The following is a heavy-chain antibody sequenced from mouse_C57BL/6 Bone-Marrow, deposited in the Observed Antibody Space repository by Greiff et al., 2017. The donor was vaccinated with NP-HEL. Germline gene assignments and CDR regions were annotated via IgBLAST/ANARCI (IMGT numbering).Heavy chain of an antibody. V-gene: IGHV5-6*01. CDR2: ISSGGSYT. CDR3: ARHLFTTVVYFDY. J-gene: IGHJ2*01. CDR1: GFTFSSYG. Sequence: EVKVVESGGDLVKPGGSLKLSCAASGFTFSSYGMSWVRQTPDTRLEWVATISSGGSYTYYPDSVKGRFTISRDNAKNTLYLKMSSLKSEDTAMYYCARHLFTTVVYFDYWGQGTTLTVSS. D-gene: IGHD1-1*01.